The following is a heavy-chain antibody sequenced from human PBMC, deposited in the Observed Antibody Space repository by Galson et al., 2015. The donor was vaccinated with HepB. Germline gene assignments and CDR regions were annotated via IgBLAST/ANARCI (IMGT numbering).Heavy chain of an antibody. J-gene: IGHJ4*02. V-gene: IGHV3-23*01. D-gene: IGHD5-12*01. Sequence: SLRLSCAASRFTFSSYAMNWVRQAPGKGLEWVSGIGVNDGSIYYANSVKGRFTISRDNSKNTLYLQVNSLRVEDTAIYYCAKGRPERPPEHRGYDLPDYWGQGTLVTVSS. CDR3: AKGRPERPPEHRGYDLPDY. CDR1: RFTFSSYA. CDR2: IGVNDGSI.